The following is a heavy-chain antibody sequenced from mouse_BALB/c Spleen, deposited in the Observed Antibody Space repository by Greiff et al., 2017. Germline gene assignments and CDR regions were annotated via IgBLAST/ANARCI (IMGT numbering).Heavy chain of an antibody. V-gene: IGHV1S81*02. D-gene: IGHD1-1*01. CDR3: TRSKYYGSRGYFDY. J-gene: IGHJ2*01. CDR2: INPSNGGT. CDR1: GYTFTSYY. Sequence: VQLQQSGAELVKPGASVKLSCKASGYTFTSYYMYWVKQRPGQGLEWIGEINPSNGGTNFNEKFKSKATLTVDKSSSTAYMQLSSLTSEDSAVYYCTRSKYYGSRGYFDYWGQGTTLTVSS.